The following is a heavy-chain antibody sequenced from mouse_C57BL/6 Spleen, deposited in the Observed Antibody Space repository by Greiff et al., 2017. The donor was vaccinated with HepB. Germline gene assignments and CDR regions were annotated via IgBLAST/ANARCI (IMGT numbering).Heavy chain of an antibody. D-gene: IGHD1-1*01. CDR2: IYPSDSET. CDR3: ARSLYGSSRYYCAMDY. J-gene: IGHJ4*01. CDR1: GYTFTSYW. V-gene: IGHV1-61*01. Sequence: QVQLQQPGAELVRPGSSVKLSCKASGYTFTSYWMDWVKQRPGQGLEWIGNIYPSDSETHYNQKFKDKATLTVDKSSSTAYMQLSSLTSEDSAVYYCARSLYGSSRYYCAMDYWGQGSSVTVSS.